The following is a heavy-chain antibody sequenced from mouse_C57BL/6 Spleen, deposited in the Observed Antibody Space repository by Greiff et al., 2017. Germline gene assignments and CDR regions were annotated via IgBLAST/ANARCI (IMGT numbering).Heavy chain of an antibody. CDR1: GYTFTDYY. J-gene: IGHJ4*01. Sequence: EVQLQQSGPELVKPGASVKISCKASGYTFTDYYMNWVKQSHGKSLEWIGDINPNNGGTSYNQKFKGKATLTVDKSSITAYMALRSLTSEDSAVYYCARSYYSNYRAMCYWGQGTSVTVSS. CDR3: ARSYYSNYRAMCY. V-gene: IGHV1-26*01. D-gene: IGHD2-5*01. CDR2: INPNNGGT.